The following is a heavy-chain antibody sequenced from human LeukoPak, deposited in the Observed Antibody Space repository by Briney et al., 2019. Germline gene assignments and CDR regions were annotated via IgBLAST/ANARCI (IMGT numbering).Heavy chain of an antibody. D-gene: IGHD5-18*01. CDR3: ARGYSYEYYYYGMDV. CDR1: GGSISSSSYY. J-gene: IGHJ6*02. CDR2: IYYSGST. Sequence: SETLSLTCTVSGGSISSSSYYWGWIRQPPGKGLEWIGSIYYSGSTYYNPSLKSRVTISVDTSKNQFSLKLSSVTAADTAVYYCARGYSYEYYYYGMDVWGQGTTVTVSS. V-gene: IGHV4-39*07.